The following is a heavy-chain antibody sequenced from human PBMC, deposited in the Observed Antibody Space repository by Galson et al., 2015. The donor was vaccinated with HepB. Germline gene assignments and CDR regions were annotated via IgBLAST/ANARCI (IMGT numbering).Heavy chain of an antibody. CDR1: GFTFSRYG. V-gene: IGHV3-33*01. CDR2: IRYDGRNK. CDR3: TGDRFETNPMDVVPGTIVK. Sequence: SLRLSCAASGFTFSRYGMQWVRQAPGKGLEWVADIRYDGRNKYYADSVRGRFSISRDNSKKTLYLQMDSPRDEDTAVYYCTGDRFETNPMDVVPGTIVKWGQGTLVTVSS. D-gene: IGHD1-1*01. J-gene: IGHJ4*02.